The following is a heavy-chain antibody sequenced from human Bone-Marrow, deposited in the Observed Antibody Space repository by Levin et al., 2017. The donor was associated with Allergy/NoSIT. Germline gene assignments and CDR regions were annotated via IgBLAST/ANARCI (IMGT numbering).Heavy chain of an antibody. V-gene: IGHV3-30*04. CDR2: ISYDGSTK. CDR3: ARDLGDGYNAWGAFDV. D-gene: IGHD5-24*01. Sequence: SLKISCAASGFTFSSYALHWVRQAPGKGLEWVALISYDGSTKYYADSVQGRFIISRDNSQKTLYLQLSSLRAADTAVYFCARDLGDGYNAWGAFDVWGQGTMVTVSS. CDR1: GFTFSSYA. J-gene: IGHJ3*01.